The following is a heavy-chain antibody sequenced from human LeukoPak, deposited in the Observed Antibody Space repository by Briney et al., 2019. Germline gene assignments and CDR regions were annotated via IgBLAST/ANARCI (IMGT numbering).Heavy chain of an antibody. Sequence: GGSLRLSCAASGFTFDDYAMPWVRQAPGKGLEWVSGISWNSGSIGYADSVKGRFTISRDNAKNSLYLQMNSLRAEDTALYYCAKGQITIFGVVEAAVTNFDYWGQGTLVTVSS. J-gene: IGHJ4*02. V-gene: IGHV3-9*01. CDR3: AKGQITIFGVVEAAVTNFDY. CDR2: ISWNSGSI. D-gene: IGHD3-3*01. CDR1: GFTFDDYA.